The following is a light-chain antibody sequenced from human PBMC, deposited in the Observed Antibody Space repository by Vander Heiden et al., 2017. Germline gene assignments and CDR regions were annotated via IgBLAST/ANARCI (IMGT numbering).Light chain of an antibody. CDR1: QGISSA. CDR2: DAS. J-gene: IGKJ3*01. Sequence: AMQLTQSKSSLSASVGDRVTITCRASQGISSALAWYQQKPGKAPKLLIYDASSLESGVPSRFSSSGSGTDFTLTISSLQPEDFATYYCQQFNNYPFTFGHVTKVDIK. V-gene: IGKV1D-13*01. CDR3: QQFNNYPFT.